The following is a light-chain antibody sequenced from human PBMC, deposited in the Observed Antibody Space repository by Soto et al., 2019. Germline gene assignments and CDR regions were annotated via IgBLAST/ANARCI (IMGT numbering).Light chain of an antibody. V-gene: IGKV3-11*01. CDR2: DSS. J-gene: IGKJ5*01. CDR1: QNVDKF. Sequence: DIELTQSPATLSLSPGETPTLSCRASQNVDKFLAWYQQRPGQPPRLLIFDSSNSATVVPVRLNGSASGTYFTLTIVSHQPENSAVYYYQQRKNCPPITFGEGTRREIK. CDR3: QQRKNCPPIT.